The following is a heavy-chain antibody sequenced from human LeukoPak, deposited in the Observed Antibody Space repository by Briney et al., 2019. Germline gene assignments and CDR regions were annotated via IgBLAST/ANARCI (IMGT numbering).Heavy chain of an antibody. CDR1: GYTFTSYG. D-gene: IGHD2-2*02. CDR2: IGAYNGNT. CDR3: ARDTCQLLYFYYYYYMDV. J-gene: IGHJ6*03. V-gene: IGHV1-18*01. Sequence: ASVKVSCKASGYTFTSYGISWVRQAPGQGLEWMGWIGAYNGNTNYAQKLQGRVTMTTDTSTSTAYMELRSLRSDDTAVYYCARDTCQLLYFYYYYYMDVWGKGTTVTVSS.